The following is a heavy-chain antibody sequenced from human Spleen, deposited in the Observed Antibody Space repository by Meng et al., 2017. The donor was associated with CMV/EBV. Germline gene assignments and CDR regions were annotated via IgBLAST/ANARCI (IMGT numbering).Heavy chain of an antibody. CDR2: VDYIGNT. D-gene: IGHD6-13*01. V-gene: IGHV4-39*07. J-gene: IGHJ4*02. CDR1: GASISSSSDY. CDR3: ARALQFGSSRPFDY. Sequence: GSLRLSCTVSGASISSSSDYWGWIRQPPGKGLEYIGSVDYIGNTYDNPSLRSRVSISLDTSKNQFSLKVNSVTAADTAVYYCARALQFGSSRPFDYWGQGTLVTVSS.